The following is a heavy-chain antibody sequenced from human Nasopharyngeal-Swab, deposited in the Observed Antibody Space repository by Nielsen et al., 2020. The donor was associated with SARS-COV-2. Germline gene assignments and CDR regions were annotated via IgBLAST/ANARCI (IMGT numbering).Heavy chain of an antibody. Sequence: ASVQVSCKASGYTFTSYDINWVRQATGQGLEWMGWMNPNSGNTGYAQKFQGRVTMTRNTSISTAYMELSSLRSEDTAVYYCARGHQYQLLFHYYYCMDVWGKGTTVTVSS. CDR1: GYTFTSYD. CDR3: ARGHQYQLLFHYYYCMDV. J-gene: IGHJ6*03. D-gene: IGHD2-2*01. V-gene: IGHV1-8*01. CDR2: MNPNSGNT.